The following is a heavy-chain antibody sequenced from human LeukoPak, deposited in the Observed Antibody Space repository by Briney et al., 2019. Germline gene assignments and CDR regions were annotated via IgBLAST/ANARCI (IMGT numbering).Heavy chain of an antibody. CDR2: ISSSSSYI. Sequence: GGSLRLSCVASGFTFSSYSMNWVRQAPGKGLEWVSSISSSSSYIYYADSVKGRFTISRDNAKNSLYLQMNSLRAEDTAVYYCARDRSGYVDYWGQGTLVTVSS. CDR1: GFTFSSYS. J-gene: IGHJ4*02. V-gene: IGHV3-21*01. D-gene: IGHD3-3*01. CDR3: ARDRSGYVDY.